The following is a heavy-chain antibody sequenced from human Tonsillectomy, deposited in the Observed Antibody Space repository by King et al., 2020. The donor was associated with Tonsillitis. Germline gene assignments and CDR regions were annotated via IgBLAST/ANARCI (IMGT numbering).Heavy chain of an antibody. CDR1: GGSISAYH. Sequence: VQLQESGPGLVKPSETLSLTCTVAGGSISAYHWNWIRQTPGKGLEWIGDIYNIGSTNYNPSLKSRVTISVDTSKSQFYLQLRSVTAADTAVYFCARDAHGYNFFDFWGQGTQVTVSS. CDR2: IYNIGST. J-gene: IGHJ4*02. D-gene: IGHD5-24*01. V-gene: IGHV4-59*01. CDR3: ARDAHGYNFFDF.